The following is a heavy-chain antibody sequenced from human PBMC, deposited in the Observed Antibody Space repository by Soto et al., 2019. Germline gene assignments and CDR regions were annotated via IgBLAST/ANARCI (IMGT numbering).Heavy chain of an antibody. CDR2: MNPNSGNT. D-gene: IGHD3-16*01. J-gene: IGHJ4*02. Sequence: ASVKVSCKASGYTFTSYDINWVRQATGQGLEWMGWMNPNSGNTGYAQKFQGRVTMTRNTSISTAYMEMSSLRSEDTAVYYCATRNNYDYVWGSYYNDYWGQGTLVTVSS. CDR3: ATRNNYDYVWGSYYNDY. CDR1: GYTFTSYD. V-gene: IGHV1-8*01.